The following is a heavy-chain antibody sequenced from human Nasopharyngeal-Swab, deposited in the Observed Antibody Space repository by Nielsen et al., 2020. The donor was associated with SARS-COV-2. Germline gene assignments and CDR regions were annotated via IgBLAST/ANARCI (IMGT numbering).Heavy chain of an antibody. V-gene: IGHV4-39*01. D-gene: IGHD4-17*01. CDR3: ARQYDYGDYSSAFDI. Sequence: SETLSLTCTVSGFFISTSSYYWGWIRQPPGKGPEWIGSFSYAGNIYYNPSLKSRVTISEDSSKNQFSLKLSSVTAADTAVYFCARQYDYGDYSSAFDIWGQGTVVTVSS. J-gene: IGHJ3*02. CDR2: FSYAGNI. CDR1: GFFISTSSYY.